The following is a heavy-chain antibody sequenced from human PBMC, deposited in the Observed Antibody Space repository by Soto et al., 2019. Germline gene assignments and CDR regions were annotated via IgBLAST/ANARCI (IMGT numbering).Heavy chain of an antibody. CDR2: IYYSGST. CDR3: ARYGSGTYYPTTFDY. D-gene: IGHD3-10*01. CDR1: GCSISSSSYY. Sequence: SETLSLTCTFSGCSISSSSYYWGWIRQPPGKGLEWIGSIYYSGSTYYNPSLKSRVTISVDTSKNQFSLKLSSVTAADTAVYYCARYGSGTYYPTTFDYWGQGTLVTVSS. J-gene: IGHJ4*02. V-gene: IGHV4-39*07.